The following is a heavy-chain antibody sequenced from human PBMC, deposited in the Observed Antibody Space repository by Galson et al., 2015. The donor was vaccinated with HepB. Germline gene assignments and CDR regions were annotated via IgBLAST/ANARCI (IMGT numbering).Heavy chain of an antibody. J-gene: IGHJ4*02. CDR1: GFTFTTNG. D-gene: IGHD5-24*01. CDR3: ARVPDGRNYWGIDY. CDR2: IWYDGNNK. Sequence: SLRLSCAASGFTFTTNGMHWVRQAPGKGLEWVALIWYDGNNKYYADSVKGRFTISRDNSKNTLYLQMNSLRGEDTAVYYCARVPDGRNYWGIDYWGQGTLVTVSS. V-gene: IGHV3-33*01.